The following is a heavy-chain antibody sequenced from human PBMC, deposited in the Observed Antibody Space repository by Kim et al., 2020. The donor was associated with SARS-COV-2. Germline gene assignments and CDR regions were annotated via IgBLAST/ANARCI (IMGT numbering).Heavy chain of an antibody. D-gene: IGHD2-8*01. CDR3: AKDLKQTKNWFDP. Sequence: ADSGKGRFTISRDNSKNTLYLQMNSLRAEDTAVYYCAKDLKQTKNWFDPWGQGTLVTVSS. J-gene: IGHJ5*02. V-gene: IGHV3-23*01.